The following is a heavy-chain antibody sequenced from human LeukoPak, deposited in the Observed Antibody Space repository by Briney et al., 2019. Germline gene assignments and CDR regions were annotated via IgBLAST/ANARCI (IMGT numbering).Heavy chain of an antibody. CDR3: ARDRVDDFWSGYLADFDY. J-gene: IGHJ4*02. V-gene: IGHV3-21*01. Sequence: PGGSLRLSCAASGFTFSSYSMNWVRQAPGKGLEWVSSISSSSSYIYYADSVKGRFTISRDNAKNSLYLQMNSLRAEDTAVYYCARDRVDDFWSGYLADFDYWGQGTLVTVSS. CDR1: GFTFSSYS. CDR2: ISSSSSYI. D-gene: IGHD3-3*01.